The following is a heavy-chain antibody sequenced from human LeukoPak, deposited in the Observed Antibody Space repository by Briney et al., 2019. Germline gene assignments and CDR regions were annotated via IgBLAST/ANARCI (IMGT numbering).Heavy chain of an antibody. D-gene: IGHD3-9*01. CDR2: IRYDGSNK. CDR3: AKDHYDILTGYYLYYYYYYMDV. CDR1: GFTFSSYG. V-gene: IGHV3-30*02. Sequence: GGSLRLSCAASGFTFSSYGMHWVRQAPGKGLEWVAFIRYDGSNKYYADSVKGRFTISRDNSKNTLYLQMNSLRAEDTAVYYCAKDHYDILTGYYLYYYYYYMDVWGKGTTVTVSS. J-gene: IGHJ6*03.